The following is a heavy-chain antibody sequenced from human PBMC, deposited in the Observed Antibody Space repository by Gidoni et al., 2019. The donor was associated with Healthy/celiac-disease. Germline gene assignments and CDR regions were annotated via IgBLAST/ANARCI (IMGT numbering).Heavy chain of an antibody. CDR3: ARDRRELPDY. CDR1: GGSISSGSYY. V-gene: IGHV4-61*02. D-gene: IGHD1-26*01. Sequence: TVSGGSISSGSYYWSWIRQPAGKGLEWIGRIYTSGSTNYNPSLKSRVTISVDTSKNQFSLKLRSVTAADTAVYYCARDRRELPDYWGQGTLVTVSS. CDR2: IYTSGST. J-gene: IGHJ4*02.